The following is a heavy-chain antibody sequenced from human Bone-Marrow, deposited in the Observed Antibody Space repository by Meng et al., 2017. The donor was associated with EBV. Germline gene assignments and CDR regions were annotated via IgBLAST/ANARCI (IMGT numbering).Heavy chain of an antibody. CDR1: GFTFDRYG. CDR3: AKDLSRITEAFDY. J-gene: IGHJ4*02. D-gene: IGHD6-19*01. Sequence: QVQLGEAGGGVVQPGRSQRLSCEASGFTFDRYGMHWVRQAPGKGLEWVALIAYDGRSTFYADSVKGRFTISRDNSENTLYLQMNSLTTEDTAVYYCAKDLSRITEAFDYWGQGILVTVSS. CDR2: IAYDGRST. V-gene: IGHV3-30*18.